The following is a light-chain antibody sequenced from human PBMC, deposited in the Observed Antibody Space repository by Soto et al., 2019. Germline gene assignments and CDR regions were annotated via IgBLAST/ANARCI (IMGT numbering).Light chain of an antibody. CDR1: QRVSTW. Sequence: DIQMTQSPSTVSASVGDRVTITCRDSQRVSTWLAWYQQKPGKPPKLLIYKASSLQGDVPSRFVGSGSGTEFNLTISSLRHDDFPTYNCHQYNSDSPWTFCQGSRVEIQ. CDR3: HQYNSDSPWT. J-gene: IGKJ1*01. CDR2: KAS. V-gene: IGKV1-5*03.